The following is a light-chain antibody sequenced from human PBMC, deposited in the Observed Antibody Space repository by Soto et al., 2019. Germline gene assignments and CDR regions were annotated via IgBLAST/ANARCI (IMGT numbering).Light chain of an antibody. CDR3: QHYDSYPVT. CDR1: QSIGEW. V-gene: IGKV1-5*03. J-gene: IGKJ2*01. CDR2: RAS. Sequence: DIQMTQSPVTLSPSVGDRVAITCRASQSIGEWLVWYQHKPGKAPKLLIYRASHLATGVPSRFSGSGSGTEFTFTISSLQPDDFATYYCQHYDSYPVTFGQGTNLEI.